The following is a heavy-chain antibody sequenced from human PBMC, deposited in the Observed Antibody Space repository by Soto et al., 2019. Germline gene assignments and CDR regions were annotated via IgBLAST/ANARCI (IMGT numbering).Heavy chain of an antibody. CDR3: ARHASSYGGGYFDY. CDR2: IYSGGSA. V-gene: IGHV3-66*04. CDR1: GFTVSSNY. J-gene: IGHJ4*02. D-gene: IGHD5-18*01. Sequence: EVQLVESGGGLVQPGGSLRLSCAASGFTVSSNYMSWVRQAPGKGLEWVSVIYSGGSAYYADSVKGRFTISRDNSKNTLYLQMNCLRAEDTAVYYCARHASSYGGGYFDYWGQGTLVTVSS.